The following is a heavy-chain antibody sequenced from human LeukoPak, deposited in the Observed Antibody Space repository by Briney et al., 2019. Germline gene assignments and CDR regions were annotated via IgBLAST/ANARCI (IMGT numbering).Heavy chain of an antibody. V-gene: IGHV4-61*01. CDR1: GYSINSGYF. Sequence: PSETLSLTCTVSGYSINSGYFWSWIRPPPGKGLEWIGYIYYSGSTNYNPSLKSRVTISVDTSKNQFSLKLSSVTAADTAVYYCARVPRGAFDIWGQGTMVTVSS. J-gene: IGHJ3*02. CDR2: IYYSGST. CDR3: ARVPRGAFDI.